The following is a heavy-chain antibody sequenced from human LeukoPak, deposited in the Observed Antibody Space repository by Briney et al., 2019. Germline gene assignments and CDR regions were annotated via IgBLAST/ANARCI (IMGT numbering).Heavy chain of an antibody. D-gene: IGHD3-3*01. J-gene: IGHJ6*02. CDR3: ARDRKEVHYDFWSGYFMDV. V-gene: IGHV1-69*13. Sequence: SVKVSCKASGGTFSSYAISWVRQAPGQGLEWMGGIIPIFGTANYAQKFQGRVTITADESTSTAYMELSSLRSEGTAVYYCARDRKEVHYDFWSGYFMDVWGQGTTVTVSS. CDR1: GGTFSSYA. CDR2: IIPIFGTA.